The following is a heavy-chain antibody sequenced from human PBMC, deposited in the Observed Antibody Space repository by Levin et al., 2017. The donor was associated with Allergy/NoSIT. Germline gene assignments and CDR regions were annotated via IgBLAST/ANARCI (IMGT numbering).Heavy chain of an antibody. CDR3: ARAGGTSYYASGTHGDL. CDR2: ISTTSSTV. CDR1: RFTFSTYA. J-gene: IGHJ5*02. D-gene: IGHD3-10*01. Sequence: GESLKISCAASRFTFSTYAMNWVRQAPGKGLEWLSYISTTSSTVYYAGSLKGRFTISRDNARNSLFLQMNSLRDEDTAVYYCARAGGTSYYASGTHGDLWGRGTLVTVSS. V-gene: IGHV3-48*02.